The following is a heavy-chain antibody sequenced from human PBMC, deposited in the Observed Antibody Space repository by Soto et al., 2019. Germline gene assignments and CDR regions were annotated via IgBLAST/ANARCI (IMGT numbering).Heavy chain of an antibody. V-gene: IGHV1-69*02. D-gene: IGHD3-22*01. J-gene: IGHJ4*02. CDR2: IIPILGIA. Sequence: QVQLVQSGAEVKKPGSSVKVSCKASGGTFSSYIISWVRQAPGQGLEWMGRIIPILGIANYAQKFKGRVTMXAXKXXSTAYMERSRLRSEDTAVYYCARGLDYDSMSRGEYWGQGTLVTVSS. CDR3: ARGLDYDSMSRGEY. CDR1: GGTFSSYI.